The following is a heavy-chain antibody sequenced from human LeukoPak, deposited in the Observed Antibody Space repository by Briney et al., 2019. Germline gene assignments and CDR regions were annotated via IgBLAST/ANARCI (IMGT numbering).Heavy chain of an antibody. CDR1: GGTFSSYA. V-gene: IGHV1-69*13. CDR2: IIPIFGTA. CDR3: ARGGVADPYYYYGMDV. D-gene: IGHD6-19*01. Sequence: WASVNVSCKASGGTFSSYAISWVRQAPGQGLEWMGGIIPIFGTANYAQKFQGRVTITADESTSTAYMELSSLRSEDTAVYYCARGGVADPYYYYGMDVWGQGTTVTVSS. J-gene: IGHJ6*02.